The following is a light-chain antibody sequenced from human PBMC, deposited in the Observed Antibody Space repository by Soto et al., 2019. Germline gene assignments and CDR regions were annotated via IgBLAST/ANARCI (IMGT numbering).Light chain of an antibody. Sequence: EIVLTQSPGTLSLSPGEGATLSCRASQSINSFLAWYQQRRGQAPRLLIHGASNRATGIPDRFSGSGSGPDFTLTISRLGPEDFAVYYCQQYGNSPQTFGQGTKVEIK. CDR2: GAS. V-gene: IGKV3-20*01. J-gene: IGKJ1*01. CDR1: QSINSF. CDR3: QQYGNSPQT.